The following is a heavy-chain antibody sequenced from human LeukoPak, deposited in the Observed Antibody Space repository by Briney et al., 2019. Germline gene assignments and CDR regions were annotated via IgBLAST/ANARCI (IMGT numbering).Heavy chain of an antibody. CDR3: ARDTGSGYRTDAFDI. D-gene: IGHD3-22*01. CDR1: GYTLTELS. Sequence: ASVKVSCKVSGYTLTELSMHWVRQAPGQGPEWLGWLSAYNGNTNYAQKLQGRVTMTTDTSTSTAYMELRSLRSDNTAVYYCARDTGSGYRTDAFDIWGQGTMVTVSS. V-gene: IGHV1-18*01. CDR2: LSAYNGNT. J-gene: IGHJ3*02.